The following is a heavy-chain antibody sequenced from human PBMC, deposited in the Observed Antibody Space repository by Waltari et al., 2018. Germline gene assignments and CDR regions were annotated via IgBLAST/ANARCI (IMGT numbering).Heavy chain of an antibody. CDR3: TRDGLGDLGSGSYYQYH. CDR2: ISASSTYK. D-gene: IGHD3-10*01. CDR1: GLPFIGYT. J-gene: IGHJ4*01. Sequence: EVQLVASGGGRVKPGGSLGRRCAASGLPFIGYTIAWVHQAPGKGLEWVASISASSTYKYHADAVRRRFTISRDNANNSLYLQMDSLRAEDTAIYYCTRDGLGDLGSGSYYQYHWGHGILVTVSS. V-gene: IGHV3-21*01.